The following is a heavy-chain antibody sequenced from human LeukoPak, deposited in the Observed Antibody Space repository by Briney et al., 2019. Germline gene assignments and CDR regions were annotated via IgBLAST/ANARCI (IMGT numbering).Heavy chain of an antibody. CDR3: AKARYCFSTNGPNDS. J-gene: IGHJ5*01. CDR2: ISVSDST. Sequence: GGSLRLSCAASGFTSSDYTMDWVRQAPGKGLEWVSGISVSDSTYYADSVKGRFTMSRDNSNNMLFLQMNSLRAEDTAVYYCAKARYCFSTNGPNDSWGQGTLVTVSS. V-gene: IGHV3-23*01. D-gene: IGHD2-2*01. CDR1: GFTSSDYT.